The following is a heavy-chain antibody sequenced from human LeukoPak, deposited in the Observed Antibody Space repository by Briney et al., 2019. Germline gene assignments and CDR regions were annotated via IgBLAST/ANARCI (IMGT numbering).Heavy chain of an antibody. J-gene: IGHJ4*02. Sequence: GASVKVSCKASGYTFTSYDINWVRQATGQGLEWMGWVNPNSGNTGYAQKFQGRVTMTRNTSISTAYMELSSLRSEDTAVYYCARPGRKSTSPTDYWGQGTLVTVSS. D-gene: IGHD2-2*01. CDR3: ARPGRKSTSPTDY. V-gene: IGHV1-8*01. CDR1: GYTFTSYD. CDR2: VNPNSGNT.